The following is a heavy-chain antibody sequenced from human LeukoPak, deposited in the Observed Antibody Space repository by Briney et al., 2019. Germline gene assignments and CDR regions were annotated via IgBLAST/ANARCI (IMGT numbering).Heavy chain of an antibody. J-gene: IGHJ5*02. V-gene: IGHV4-34*01. Sequence: PSETLSLTCAVYGGSFSGYYGSWIRQPPGKGLEWIGEINHSGSTNYNPSLKSRVTISVDTSKNQFSLKLSSVTAADTAVYYCARETPLRWWFDLWGQGTLVTVSS. CDR3: ARETPLRWWFDL. D-gene: IGHD4-23*01. CDR1: GGSFSGYY. CDR2: INHSGST.